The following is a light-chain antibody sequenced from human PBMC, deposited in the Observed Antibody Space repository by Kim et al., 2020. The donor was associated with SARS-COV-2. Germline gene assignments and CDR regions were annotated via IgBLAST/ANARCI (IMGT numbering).Light chain of an antibody. CDR1: NYDVGYYNY. CDR2: EVS. CDR3: ASYAGGSSLV. J-gene: IGLJ1*01. V-gene: IGLV2-8*01. Sequence: QSALTQPPSASGSRGQLVTISCTGTNYDVGYYNYVSWYQQQPGSAPKLIIFEVSKRPPGGPDRFSGSKSGNTASLTLSGLRDEDEGDYFCASYAGGSSLVFGTGTKVTVL.